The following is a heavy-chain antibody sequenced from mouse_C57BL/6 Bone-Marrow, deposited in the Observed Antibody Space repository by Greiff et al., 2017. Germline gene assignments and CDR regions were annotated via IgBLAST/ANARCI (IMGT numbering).Heavy chain of an antibody. CDR2: FYPGSGSI. CDR1: GYTFTEYT. V-gene: IGHV1-62-2*01. D-gene: IGHD1-1*01. CDR3: ARHEDLYSYGSPWLAY. Sequence: QVQLQQSGAELVKPGASVKLSCKASGYTFTEYTIHWVKQRSGQGLEWIGWFYPGSGSIKYNEKFKGKATLTADKSSSTVYMELSRLTSEDAAVYFCARHEDLYSYGSPWLAYWGQGTLVTVSA. J-gene: IGHJ3*01.